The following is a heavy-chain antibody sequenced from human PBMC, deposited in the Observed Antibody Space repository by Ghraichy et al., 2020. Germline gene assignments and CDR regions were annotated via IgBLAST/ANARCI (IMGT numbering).Heavy chain of an antibody. CDR3: ARGKDDFWSGYSSGNWFDP. Sequence: SETLSLTCTVSGGSISSYYWSWIRQPPGKGLEWIGYIYYSGSTNYNPSLKSRVTISVDTSKNQFSLKLSSVTAADTAVYYCARGKDDFWSGYSSGNWFDPWGQGTLVTVSS. D-gene: IGHD3-3*01. J-gene: IGHJ5*02. V-gene: IGHV4-59*01. CDR2: IYYSGST. CDR1: GGSISSYY.